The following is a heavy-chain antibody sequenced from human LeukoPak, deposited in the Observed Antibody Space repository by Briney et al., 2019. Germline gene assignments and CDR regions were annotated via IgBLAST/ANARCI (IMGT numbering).Heavy chain of an antibody. Sequence: PGGSLRLSCTASEFTFSNYIMSWVRQAPGKGLEWVSSISSRSYIYYGDSMKGRFTISRDNAKNSLYLQMNSLRAEDTAVYYCARDGSIAVKNWFDPWGQGTLVTVSS. J-gene: IGHJ5*02. D-gene: IGHD6-19*01. CDR2: ISSRSYI. CDR1: EFTFSNYI. V-gene: IGHV3-21*01. CDR3: ARDGSIAVKNWFDP.